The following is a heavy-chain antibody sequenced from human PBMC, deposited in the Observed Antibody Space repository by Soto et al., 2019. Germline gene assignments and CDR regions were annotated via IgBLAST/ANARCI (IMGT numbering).Heavy chain of an antibody. J-gene: IGHJ4*02. CDR3: ARDDGDIVLMVPTIRLDY. CDR1: GYTFTSYA. D-gene: IGHD2-8*01. Sequence: GASVKVSCKASGYTFTSYAMHWVRQAPGQRLEWMGWINAGNGNTKYSQKFQGRVTITRDTSASTAYMELSSLRSEDTAVYYCARDDGDIVLMVPTIRLDYWGQGTLVTVSS. CDR2: INAGNGNT. V-gene: IGHV1-3*01.